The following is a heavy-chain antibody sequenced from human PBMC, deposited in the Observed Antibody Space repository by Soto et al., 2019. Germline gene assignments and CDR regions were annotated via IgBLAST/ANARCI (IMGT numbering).Heavy chain of an antibody. CDR2: ISSSSNVI. V-gene: IGHV3-48*02. CDR1: GFTFSSYS. Sequence: GGSLRLSCVASGFTFSSYSMNWVRQAPGQGLEWVSYISSSSNVIYYADSVKGRFTISRDNAKNSLYLQMNSLRDEDTAVYYCATSVGASGYEFYWGQGILVTVSS. D-gene: IGHD5-12*01. CDR3: ATSVGASGYEFY. J-gene: IGHJ4*02.